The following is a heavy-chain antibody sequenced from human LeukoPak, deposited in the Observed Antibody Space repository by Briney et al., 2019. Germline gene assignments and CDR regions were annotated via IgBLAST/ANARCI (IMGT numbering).Heavy chain of an antibody. CDR1: GYSISSGYY. CDR2: IYHSGST. J-gene: IGHJ4*02. CDR3: ARPSLGLPAAFFDY. V-gene: IGHV4-38-2*01. D-gene: IGHD2-2*01. Sequence: PSETLSLTCAVSGYSISSGYYWGWIRQPPGQGLEWIGSIYHSGSTYYNPSLKSRVTISVDTSKNQFSLKLSSVTAADTAVYYCARPSLGLPAAFFDYWGQGTLVTVS.